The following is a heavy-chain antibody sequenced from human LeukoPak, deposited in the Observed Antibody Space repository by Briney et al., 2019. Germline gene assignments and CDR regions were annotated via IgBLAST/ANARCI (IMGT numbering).Heavy chain of an antibody. J-gene: IGHJ4*02. CDR2: IYYSGST. CDR3: ATAPYLPAYFDY. V-gene: IGHV4-39*01. CDR1: GGSISSSSYY. Sequence: SETLSLTCTVSGGSISSSSYYWGWIRQPPGKGLEWIGSIYYSGSTYYNPSLKSRVTISVDTSKNQFSLKLSSVTAADTAVYYCATAPYLPAYFDYWGQGILVTVSS.